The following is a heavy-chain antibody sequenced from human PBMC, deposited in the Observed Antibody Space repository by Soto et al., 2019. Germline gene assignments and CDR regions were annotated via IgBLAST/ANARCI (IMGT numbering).Heavy chain of an antibody. CDR2: ISYDGSNK. J-gene: IGHJ6*02. CDR3: AKEALWFGVNYGMDV. D-gene: IGHD3-10*01. Sequence: QVQLVESGGGVVQPGRSLRLSCAASGFTFSSYGMHWVRQAPGKGLEWVAVISYDGSNKYYADSVKGRFTISRDNSKNTLYLQMNSLRAEDTAVYYCAKEALWFGVNYGMDVWGHGTTVTVSS. CDR1: GFTFSSYG. V-gene: IGHV3-30*18.